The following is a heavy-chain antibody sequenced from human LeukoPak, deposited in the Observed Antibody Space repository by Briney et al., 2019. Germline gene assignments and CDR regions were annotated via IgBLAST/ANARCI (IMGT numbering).Heavy chain of an antibody. J-gene: IGHJ4*02. CDR2: ISAYNGNT. CDR1: GYTFTSYG. V-gene: IGHV1-18*01. CDR3: ARARYCSSTSCYGGVDY. Sequence: ASVKVSCKASGYTFTSYGIIWVRQAPGQGLEWMGWISAYNGNTNYAQKLQGRVTMTTDTSTSTAYMELRSLRSDDTAVYYCARARYCSSTSCYGGVDYWGQGTLVTVSS. D-gene: IGHD2-2*01.